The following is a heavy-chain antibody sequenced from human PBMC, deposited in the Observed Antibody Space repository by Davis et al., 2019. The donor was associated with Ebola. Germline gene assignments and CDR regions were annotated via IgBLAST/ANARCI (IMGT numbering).Heavy chain of an antibody. D-gene: IGHD3-22*01. V-gene: IGHV3-43D*03. Sequence: GGSLRLSCAASGFTFDDYAMHWVRQAPGKGLEWVSLISWDGRSTAYADSVRDRFSISRDNSRNFLYLQMNGLRVEDSALYYCTAYDSTFRNFWGQGTLVTVSS. J-gene: IGHJ4*02. CDR1: GFTFDDYA. CDR3: TAYDSTFRNF. CDR2: ISWDGRST.